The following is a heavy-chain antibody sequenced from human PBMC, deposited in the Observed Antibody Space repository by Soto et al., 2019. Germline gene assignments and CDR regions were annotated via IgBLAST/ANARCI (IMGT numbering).Heavy chain of an antibody. J-gene: IGHJ3*02. Sequence: ASVKVSCKVSGYSLTVLSMHWVRQAPGKGLEWMGGFDPEDGETIYAQKFQGRVTMTEDTSTDTAYLELSSLRSEDTAVYYCATDIVVVVANAFDIWGQGTMVTVSS. V-gene: IGHV1-24*01. CDR2: FDPEDGET. D-gene: IGHD2-15*01. CDR3: ATDIVVVVANAFDI. CDR1: GYSLTVLS.